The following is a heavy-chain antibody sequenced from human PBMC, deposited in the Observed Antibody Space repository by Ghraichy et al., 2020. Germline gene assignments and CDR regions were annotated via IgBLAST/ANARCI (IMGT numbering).Heavy chain of an antibody. Sequence: GSLRLSCAASGFTFSSYGMHWFRQAPGKGLEWVAVFSSGGKTEYYADSVQGRFTISRDNSKNTVFLQMNSLRADDTAVYYCAKGVHSRGYGCYFDGWGQGTLVTVSS. D-gene: IGHD3-22*01. CDR3: AKGVHSRGYGCYFDG. CDR1: GFTFSSYG. J-gene: IGHJ4*02. V-gene: IGHV3-30*18. CDR2: FSSGGKTE.